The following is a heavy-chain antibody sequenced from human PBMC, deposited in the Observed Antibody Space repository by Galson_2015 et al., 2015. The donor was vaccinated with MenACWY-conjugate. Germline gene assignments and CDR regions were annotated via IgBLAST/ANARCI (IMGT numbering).Heavy chain of an antibody. Sequence: SVKVSCKASGYTFTRYYMHWVRQAPGQGLEWMGIINPSGGSTSYAQKFQGRVTMTRDTSTSTVNMEPSSLRSEDTAVYYCAGPDIVLRRLNGNGMAVWGQGTTVTVSS. J-gene: IGHJ6*02. V-gene: IGHV1-46*01. D-gene: IGHD2-8*01. CDR1: GYTFTRYY. CDR2: INPSGGST. CDR3: AGPDIVLRRLNGNGMAV.